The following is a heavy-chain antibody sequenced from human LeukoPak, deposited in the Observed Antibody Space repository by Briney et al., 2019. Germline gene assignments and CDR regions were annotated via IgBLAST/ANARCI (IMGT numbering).Heavy chain of an antibody. CDR1: GFSFSDYY. CDR3: ARDWGYSYYYYMDV. Sequence: GGSLRLSCAASGFSFSDYYMSWVRQAPGKGLEWVSYISGSGSPLYYADSVKGRFTISRDNAKNSVYLQMNSLRVEDTAVYYCARDWGYSYYYYMDVWGKGTTVIVSS. V-gene: IGHV3-11*04. J-gene: IGHJ6*03. D-gene: IGHD3-16*01. CDR2: ISGSGSPL.